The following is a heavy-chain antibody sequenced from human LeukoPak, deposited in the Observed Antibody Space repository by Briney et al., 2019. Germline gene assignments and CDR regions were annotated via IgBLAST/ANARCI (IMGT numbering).Heavy chain of an antibody. CDR2: INHSGST. Sequence: SETLSLTCAVYGGSFSGYYWSWIRQPPGKGLEWIGEINHSGSTNYNPSLKSRVTISVDTSKNQFSLKLSSVTAAGTAVYYCARGHKYGQWLSAIVPRTTNWFDPWGQGTLVTVSS. V-gene: IGHV4-34*01. J-gene: IGHJ5*02. CDR1: GGSFSGYY. CDR3: ARGHKYGQWLSAIVPRTTNWFDP. D-gene: IGHD6-19*01.